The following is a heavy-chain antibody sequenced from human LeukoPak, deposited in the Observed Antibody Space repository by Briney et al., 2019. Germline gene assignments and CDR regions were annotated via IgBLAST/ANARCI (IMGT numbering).Heavy chain of an antibody. CDR2: ISSSSSYI. Sequence: PGGSLRLSCAASGFTFSSYTMDWLRQAPRKGLEWVSSISSSSSYIYYADSLKGRFTISSDNAKNSLYLQMSSLRTEDTAVYYCARDPSSRGDFDYWGQGTLVTVSS. CDR3: ARDPSSRGDFDY. V-gene: IGHV3-21*01. CDR1: GFTFSSYT. D-gene: IGHD2-15*01. J-gene: IGHJ4*02.